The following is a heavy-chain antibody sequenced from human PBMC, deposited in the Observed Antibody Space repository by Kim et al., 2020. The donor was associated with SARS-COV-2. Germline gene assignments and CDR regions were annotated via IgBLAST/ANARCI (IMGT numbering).Heavy chain of an antibody. CDR1: GFTFSSYG. CDR3: AKDTTPYSGSYFGFLDY. V-gene: IGHV3-30*18. Sequence: GGSLRLSCAASGFTFSSYGMHWVRQAPGKGLEWVAVISYDGSNKYYADSVKGRFTISRDNSKNTLYLQMNSLRAEDTAVYYCAKDTTPYSGSYFGFLDYWGQGTLVTVSS. J-gene: IGHJ4*02. CDR2: ISYDGSNK. D-gene: IGHD1-26*01.